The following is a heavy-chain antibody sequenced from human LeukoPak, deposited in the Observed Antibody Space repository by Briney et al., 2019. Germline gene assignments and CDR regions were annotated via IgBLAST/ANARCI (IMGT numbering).Heavy chain of an antibody. CDR3: ARELRTPYDILGRGNAFDI. V-gene: IGHV3-48*03. CDR2: ISSSGSTI. J-gene: IGHJ3*02. CDR1: GFTFSSYE. D-gene: IGHD3-9*01. Sequence: GGSLRLSCTASGFTFSSYEMNWVRQAPGKGLDWVSYISSSGSTIYYADSVKGRFTISRDNAKKSLYLQMNSLRAEDTAVYYCARELRTPYDILGRGNAFDIWGQGTMVTVSS.